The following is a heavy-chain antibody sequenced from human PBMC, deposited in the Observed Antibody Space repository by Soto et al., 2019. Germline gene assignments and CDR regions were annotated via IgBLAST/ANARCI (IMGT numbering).Heavy chain of an antibody. CDR2: INPNGGTT. Sequence: ASVKVSCKASGYTFTSYYMHWVRQAPGQGLEWMGIINPNGGTTSYSQKFQGRVTMTRDTSTSTVYMEVSSLRSEDTAVYYCAIDAITIFGVVTPYHFDYWGQGTLVTVSS. D-gene: IGHD3-3*01. CDR3: AIDAITIFGVVTPYHFDY. V-gene: IGHV1-46*01. CDR1: GYTFTSYY. J-gene: IGHJ4*02.